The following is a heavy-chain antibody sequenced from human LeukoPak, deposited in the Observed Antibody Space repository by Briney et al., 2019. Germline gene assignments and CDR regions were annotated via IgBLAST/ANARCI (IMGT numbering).Heavy chain of an antibody. J-gene: IGHJ3*02. CDR2: MSYNDGA. CDR3: ARFLRGATNALEI. CDR1: GGSISDYY. V-gene: IGHV4-59*13. Sequence: NPSETLSLTCTISGGSISDYYWSWIRQPPGKGLEWVAYMSYNDGATYNPSLKSRVTMSLDTSRNQFSLKLISVTAADTAVYYCARFLRGATNALEIWGQGTMVTVSS. D-gene: IGHD1-26*01.